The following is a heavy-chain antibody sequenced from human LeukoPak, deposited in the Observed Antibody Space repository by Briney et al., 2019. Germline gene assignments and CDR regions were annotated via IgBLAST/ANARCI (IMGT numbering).Heavy chain of an antibody. D-gene: IGHD6-13*01. J-gene: IGHJ4*02. Sequence: SETLSLTCTVSGDSISSGSFYWGWIRQPPGKGLEWIGSIYYSGSTYYNPSLKSRVTISVDTSKNQFSLKLSSVTAADTAVYYCARIIAAAGGGYFDYWGQGTLVTVSS. CDR3: ARIIAAAGGGYFDY. CDR1: GDSISSGSFY. V-gene: IGHV4-39*07. CDR2: IYYSGST.